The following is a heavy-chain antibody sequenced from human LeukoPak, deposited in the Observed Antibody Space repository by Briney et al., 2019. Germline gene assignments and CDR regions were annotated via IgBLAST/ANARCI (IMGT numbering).Heavy chain of an antibody. CDR2: INPSGGST. D-gene: IGHD5-18*01. CDR3: ARDTAMVTVGY. CDR1: GYTFTSYY. V-gene: IGHV1-46*01. J-gene: IGHJ4*02. Sequence: ASVKVSCKTSGYTFTSYYIHWVRQAPGQGLEWMGIINPSGGSTSYAQKFQGRVTMTRDTSTSTVYMYLSSLRSEDTAVYYCARDTAMVTVGYWGQGTLVTVSS.